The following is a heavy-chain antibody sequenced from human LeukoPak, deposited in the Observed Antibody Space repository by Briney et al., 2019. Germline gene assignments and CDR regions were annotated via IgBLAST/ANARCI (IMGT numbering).Heavy chain of an antibody. Sequence: ASVKVSCKASVGTFSSYTISWVRQAPGQGLEWMGRIIPILGIANYAQKFQGRVTITADKSTSTAYMELSSLRSEDTAVYYCASSVAVLLYGSGSYQSLDVWGKGTTVTVSS. CDR2: IIPILGIA. J-gene: IGHJ6*04. CDR1: VGTFSSYT. CDR3: ASSVAVLLYGSGSYQSLDV. V-gene: IGHV1-69*02. D-gene: IGHD3-10*01.